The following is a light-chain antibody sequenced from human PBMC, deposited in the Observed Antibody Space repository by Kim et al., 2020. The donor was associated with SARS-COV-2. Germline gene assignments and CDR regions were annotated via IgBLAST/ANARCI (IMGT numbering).Light chain of an antibody. CDR2: QDS. J-gene: IGLJ2*01. Sequence: MAPGQTASMTGSGDKLGDKYACWYQQKPGQSPVLVIYQDSKRPSGIPERFSGSNSGNTATLTISGTQAMDEADYYCQAWDSSTVVFGGGTQLTVL. CDR3: QAWDSSTVV. V-gene: IGLV3-1*01. CDR1: KLGDKY.